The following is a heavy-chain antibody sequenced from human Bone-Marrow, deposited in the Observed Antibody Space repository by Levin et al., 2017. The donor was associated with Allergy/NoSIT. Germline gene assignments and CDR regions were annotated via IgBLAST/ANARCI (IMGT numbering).Heavy chain of an antibody. CDR2: IWYDGSNK. D-gene: IGHD1-14*01. Sequence: GESLKISCAASGFTFSSYGMHWVRQAPGKGLEWVAVIWYDGSNKYYADSVKGRFTISRDNSKNTLYLQMNSLRAEGTAVYYCARDLLRRSRNDAFDSWGQGTMVTVSS. CDR3: ARDLLRRSRNDAFDS. V-gene: IGHV3-33*01. J-gene: IGHJ3*02. CDR1: GFTFSSYG.